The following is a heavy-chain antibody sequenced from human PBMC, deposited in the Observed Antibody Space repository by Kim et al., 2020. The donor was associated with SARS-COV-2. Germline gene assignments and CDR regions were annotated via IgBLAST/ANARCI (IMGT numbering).Heavy chain of an antibody. V-gene: IGHV4-34*01. J-gene: IGHJ5*02. Sequence: NPTHKSRVTISEDTSKNQFSLKVSSVTAADTAVYYCARGVSSSPYNWFDPWGQGTLVTVSS. D-gene: IGHD6-6*01. CDR3: ARGVSSSPYNWFDP.